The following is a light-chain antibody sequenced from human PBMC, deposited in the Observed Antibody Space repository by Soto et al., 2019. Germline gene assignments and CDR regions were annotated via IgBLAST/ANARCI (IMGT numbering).Light chain of an antibody. CDR3: CSHAGSPTLV. CDR2: EGS. V-gene: IGLV2-23*01. CDR1: SSDVGSYTL. Sequence: QSALTQPASVSGSPGQSITISCTGTSSDVGSYTLVSWYQQHPGKAPKLMIYEGSKRPSGVSNRFSGSKSGNTASLTISGLQAADESDYYCCSHAGSPTLVFGGGTKLTVL. J-gene: IGLJ3*02.